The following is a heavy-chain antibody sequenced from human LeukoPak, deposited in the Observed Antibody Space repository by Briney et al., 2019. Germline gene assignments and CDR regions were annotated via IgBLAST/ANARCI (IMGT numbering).Heavy chain of an antibody. V-gene: IGHV3-7*01. D-gene: IGHD4-23*01. CDR3: ARMYYGGNSGSDY. J-gene: IGHJ4*02. CDR2: IKEDGTEQ. CDR1: GFTFSNYW. Sequence: QPGGSLRLSCAASGFTFSNYWMSWVRQAPGKGLEWVANIKEDGTEQYYVDSVKGRFTISRDNAKNSLSLQMNSLRAEDTAVYYCARMYYGGNSGSDYWGQGTLVTVSS.